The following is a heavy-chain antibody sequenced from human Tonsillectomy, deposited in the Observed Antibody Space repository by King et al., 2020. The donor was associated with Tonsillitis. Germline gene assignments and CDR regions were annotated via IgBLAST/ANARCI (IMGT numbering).Heavy chain of an antibody. CDR3: ARDFYKLGSLDV. V-gene: IGHV4-31*03. Sequence: QLQLQESGPGLVKPSQTLSLTCTVSGGSISSGGYYWSWIRQHPGKGLEWIGYIYYSGSTYYNPSLKSRVTISVDTSKNQFSLKLSSVTAADTAVYYCARDFYKLGSLDVWGQGTTVTVSS. CDR1: GGSISSGGYY. J-gene: IGHJ6*02. CDR2: IYYSGST. D-gene: IGHD1-1*01.